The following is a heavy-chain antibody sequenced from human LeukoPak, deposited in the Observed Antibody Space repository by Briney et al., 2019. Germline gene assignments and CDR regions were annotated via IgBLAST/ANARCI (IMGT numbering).Heavy chain of an antibody. CDR3: ARDYAYPFWFDP. Sequence: SETLSLTCTVSGGSISSYYWSWIRQPARKGLEWIGRIYTSGSTNYNHSLKRRVTMSVTTAKNQFPLKLSAAAAADTAVYYGARDYAYPFWFDPWGQGTLVTVSS. CDR1: GGSISSYY. D-gene: IGHD3-16*01. CDR2: IYTSGST. J-gene: IGHJ5*02. V-gene: IGHV4-4*07.